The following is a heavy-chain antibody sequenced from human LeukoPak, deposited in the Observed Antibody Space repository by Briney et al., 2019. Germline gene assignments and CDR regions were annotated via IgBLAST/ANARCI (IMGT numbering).Heavy chain of an antibody. Sequence: GGSLRLSCAASGFRFSDYYMSWIRQAPGKGLEWISYISSPGTTIYYVDSVEGRFTISRDNAKNSLSLQMDSLRAEDTAVYYCATAVTRRRLEWNFDLWGRGTLVTVSS. CDR1: GFRFSDYY. CDR2: ISSPGTTI. V-gene: IGHV3-11*04. D-gene: IGHD4-17*01. J-gene: IGHJ2*01. CDR3: ATAVTRRRLEWNFDL.